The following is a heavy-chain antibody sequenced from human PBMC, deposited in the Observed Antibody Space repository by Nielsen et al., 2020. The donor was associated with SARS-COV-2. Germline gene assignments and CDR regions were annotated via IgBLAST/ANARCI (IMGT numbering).Heavy chain of an antibody. D-gene: IGHD2-2*01. V-gene: IGHV4-34*01. CDR3: ARHLGIPAAVEAVDDY. J-gene: IGHJ4*02. CDR1: GGSLSGHF. Sequence: SETLSLTCAVYGGSLSGHFWSWIRRPPGKGLEWIGEINHSGSTNYSPSFQGHVTISVDKSSSTAYLQWSSLKASDTAMYYCARHLGIPAAVEAVDDYWGQGTLVTVSS. CDR2: INHSGST.